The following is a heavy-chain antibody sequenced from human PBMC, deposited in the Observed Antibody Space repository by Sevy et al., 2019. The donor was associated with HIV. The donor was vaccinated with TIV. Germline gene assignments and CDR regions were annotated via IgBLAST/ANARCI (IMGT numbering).Heavy chain of an antibody. J-gene: IGHJ5*02. Sequence: GGSLRLSCEASGFTFSSYVMNWVRQAPGKGLEWVSYISSSGTTIKYADSVKGRFTISRDNAKNSLYMQMNSLRAEDTAVYYCARVDANYDKGFDPWGQGTLVTVS. D-gene: IGHD3-22*01. V-gene: IGHV3-48*03. CDR1: GFTFSSYV. CDR3: ARVDANYDKGFDP. CDR2: ISSSGTTI.